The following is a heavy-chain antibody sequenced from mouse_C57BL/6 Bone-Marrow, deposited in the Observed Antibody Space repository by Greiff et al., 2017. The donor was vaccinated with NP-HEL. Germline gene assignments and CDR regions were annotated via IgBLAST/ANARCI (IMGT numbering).Heavy chain of an antibody. Sequence: QVQLQQPGAELVKPGASVKLSCKASGYTFTSYWMHWVKQRPGRGLEWIGRIDPNSGGTKYNEKFKSKATLTVDKPSSTAYMQLSSLTSEDSAVYYCARSYYSKSWFAYWGQGTLVTVSA. CDR2: IDPNSGGT. D-gene: IGHD2-5*01. V-gene: IGHV1-72*01. CDR1: GYTFTSYW. CDR3: ARSYYSKSWFAY. J-gene: IGHJ3*01.